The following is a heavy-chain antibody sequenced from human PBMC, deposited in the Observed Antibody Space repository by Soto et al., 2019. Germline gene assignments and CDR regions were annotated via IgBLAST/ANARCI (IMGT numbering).Heavy chain of an antibody. CDR1: GFTFSSYS. Sequence: GGSLRLSCAASGFTFSSYSMNWVRQAPGKGLEWVSSISSSSSYIYYADSVKGRFTISRDNAKNSLYLQMNSLRAEDTAVYYCARDLAKGGGSAGFDYWGQGTLVTVSS. CDR2: ISSSSSYI. CDR3: ARDLAKGGGSAGFDY. V-gene: IGHV3-21*04. D-gene: IGHD1-26*01. J-gene: IGHJ4*02.